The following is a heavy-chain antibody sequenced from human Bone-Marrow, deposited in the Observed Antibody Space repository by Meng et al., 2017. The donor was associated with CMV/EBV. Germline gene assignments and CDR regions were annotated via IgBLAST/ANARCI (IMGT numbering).Heavy chain of an antibody. D-gene: IGHD2-15*01. J-gene: IGHJ6*02. V-gene: IGHV3-30*04. CDR3: ARERIKDYYYGMDV. CDR2: ISYDGSNK. Sequence: GESLKISCAASGLTFSSYAMHWVRQAPGKGLEWVAVISYDGSNKYYADSVKGRFTIARDNSKNTLYLQMNSLRAEDTAVYYCARERIKDYYYGMDVWGQGTTVTVSS. CDR1: GLTFSSYA.